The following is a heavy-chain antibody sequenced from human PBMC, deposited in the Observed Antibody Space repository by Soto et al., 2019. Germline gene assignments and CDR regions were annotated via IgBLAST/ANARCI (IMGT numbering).Heavy chain of an antibody. J-gene: IGHJ6*02. CDR2: ISYDGSNK. V-gene: IGHV3-30*04. Sequence: PGGSLRLSCAASGFTFSSYAMHWVRQAPGKGLEWVALISYDGSNKYYADSVKGRFTISRDNSKNTLYLQMNSLRAEDTAVYYCAKDMLRFYLGGMDVWGQGTTVPVSS. CDR1: GFTFSSYA. D-gene: IGHD7-27*01. CDR3: AKDMLRFYLGGMDV.